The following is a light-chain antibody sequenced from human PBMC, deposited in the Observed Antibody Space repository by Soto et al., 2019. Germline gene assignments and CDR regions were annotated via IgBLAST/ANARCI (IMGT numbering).Light chain of an antibody. J-gene: IGKJ1*01. Sequence: DIQMTQSPSTLSASVGDRVTITCRASQSISNSLAWYQQKPGKAPKLLIYEASSLKSGVPSRFSGSGSGTEYTLTISSLQPDDFATYHCQQYNGYWTFGQGTKVEIK. CDR2: EAS. CDR3: QQYNGYWT. V-gene: IGKV1-5*03. CDR1: QSISNS.